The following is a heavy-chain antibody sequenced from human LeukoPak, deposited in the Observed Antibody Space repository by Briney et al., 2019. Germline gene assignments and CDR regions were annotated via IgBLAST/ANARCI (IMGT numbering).Heavy chain of an antibody. Sequence: SETLSLTCTVPNSSIISYYWTWIRQPPGKGLEWIGYIYYSGTTNYNPSLKSRVTMSVDTSKNQFSLKLSSVTAADTAVYYCARIRVNAFDIWGQGTMVTVSS. CDR1: NSSIISYY. D-gene: IGHD3-10*01. CDR2: IYYSGTT. V-gene: IGHV4-59*01. CDR3: ARIRVNAFDI. J-gene: IGHJ3*02.